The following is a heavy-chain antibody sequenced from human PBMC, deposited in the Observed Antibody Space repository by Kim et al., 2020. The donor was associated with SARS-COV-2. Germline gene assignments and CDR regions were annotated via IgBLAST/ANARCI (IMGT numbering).Heavy chain of an antibody. CDR3: ARYKYSSSWYGERNWFDP. J-gene: IGHJ5*02. D-gene: IGHD6-13*01. CDR2: INHSGST. Sequence: SETLSLTCAVYGGSFSGYYWSWIRQPPGKGLEWIGEINHSGSTNYNPSLKSRVTISVDTSKNQFSLKLSSVTAADTAVYYCARYKYSSSWYGERNWFDPWGQGTPVTVSS. V-gene: IGHV4-34*01. CDR1: GGSFSGYY.